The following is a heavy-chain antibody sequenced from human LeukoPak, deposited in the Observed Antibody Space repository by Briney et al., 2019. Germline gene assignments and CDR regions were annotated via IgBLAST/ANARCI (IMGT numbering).Heavy chain of an antibody. D-gene: IGHD3-10*01. Sequence: GASVKVSCKASGYSLTAYYMHWVRQAPGQGLEYMGWINPNSGGTNSSQKFQDRVTLTRDTSISTAYMELSSLTSDDTAVYYCARAYGSGSSYHPDYWGQGTLVTVSS. V-gene: IGHV1-2*02. CDR1: GYSLTAYY. CDR2: INPNSGGT. J-gene: IGHJ4*02. CDR3: ARAYGSGSSYHPDY.